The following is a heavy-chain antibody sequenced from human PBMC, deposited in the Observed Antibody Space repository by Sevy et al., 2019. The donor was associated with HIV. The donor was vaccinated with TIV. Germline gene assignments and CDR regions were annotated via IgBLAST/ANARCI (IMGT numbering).Heavy chain of an antibody. CDR3: ATSGGET. J-gene: IGHJ5*02. CDR1: GFTFSSYW. V-gene: IGHV3-7*01. Sequence: GGSLRLSCAASGFTFSSYWMNWIRQAPGKGLEWVANIKQDGSEKYYVDSVKGRFTISRDNAKNSLYLEMSTLRAEDTAVYYCATSGGETSGQGTLVTVSS. D-gene: IGHD3-16*01. CDR2: IKQDGSEK.